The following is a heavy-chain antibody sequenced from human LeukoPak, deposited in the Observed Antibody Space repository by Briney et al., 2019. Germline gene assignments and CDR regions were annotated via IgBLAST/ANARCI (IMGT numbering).Heavy chain of an antibody. V-gene: IGHV3-7*01. CDR3: ARIQYMDY. J-gene: IGHJ4*02. CDR2: IKQDGSEK. Sequence: PGGSLRLSCAASGFTFSTFWMTWVRQAPGKGLEWVANIKQDGSEKYYVDSVKGRFTISRDNTKNSLYLQMNSLRAEDTAVYYCARIQYMDYWGQGTLVTVSS. D-gene: IGHD1-1*01. CDR1: GFTFSTFW.